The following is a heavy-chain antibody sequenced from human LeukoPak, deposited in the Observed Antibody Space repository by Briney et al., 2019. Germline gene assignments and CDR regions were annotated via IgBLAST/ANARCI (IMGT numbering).Heavy chain of an antibody. V-gene: IGHV3-33*06. CDR1: GLTFSTYD. J-gene: IGHJ6*03. D-gene: IGHD3-9*01. Sequence: PGGSLRLSCAASGLTFSTYDMHWVRQAPGKGLEWVAVVWYGGIDKYYADSVKGRLTISRDDSKNTLYLQMDSLRAEDTAVYLCAKSYGILIDAHYYMDVWGKGTTVTVSS. CDR2: VWYGGIDK. CDR3: AKSYGILIDAHYYMDV.